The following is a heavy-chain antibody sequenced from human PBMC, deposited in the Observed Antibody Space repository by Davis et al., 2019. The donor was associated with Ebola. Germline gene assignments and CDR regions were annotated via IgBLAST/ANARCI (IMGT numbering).Heavy chain of an antibody. CDR1: GYTFTGYY. CDR2: INPNSGGT. D-gene: IGHD6-25*01. V-gene: IGHV1-2*06. J-gene: IGHJ4*02. CDR3: ARRTVYTTGGYDY. Sequence: ASVKVSCKASGYTFTGYYMHWVRQAPGQGLEWMGRINPNSGGTNYAQKFQGRVTLTRDTSTSTVYMELSSLRSEDTAVYYCARRTVYTTGGYDYWGQGTLVTVSS.